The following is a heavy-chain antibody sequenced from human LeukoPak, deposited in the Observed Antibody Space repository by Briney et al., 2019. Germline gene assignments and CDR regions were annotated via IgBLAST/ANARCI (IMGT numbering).Heavy chain of an antibody. J-gene: IGHJ4*02. CDR3: AREPSTGDYFDY. CDR2: INPSGGST. CDR1: GYTFTSYD. D-gene: IGHD5/OR15-5a*01. Sequence: ASVKVSCKASGYTFTSYDINWVRQATGQGLEWMGIINPSGGSTSYAQKFQGRVTMTRDTSTSTVYMELSSLRSEDTAVYYCAREPSTGDYFDYWGQGTLVTVSS. V-gene: IGHV1-46*01.